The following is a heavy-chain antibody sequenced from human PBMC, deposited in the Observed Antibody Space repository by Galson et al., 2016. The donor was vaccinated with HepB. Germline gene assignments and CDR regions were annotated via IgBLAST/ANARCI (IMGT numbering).Heavy chain of an antibody. CDR3: ARDRRGWGSGSPIDH. J-gene: IGHJ4*02. D-gene: IGHD3-10*01. V-gene: IGHV3-30*03. CDR2: ISFGEDDK. Sequence: SLRLSCAASGFNFNRHGMHWVRQAPGKGLEWVAAISFGEDDKYYGDSVKGRFTLSRDNSKNTVFLQMNDLRAEDTAVYYCARDRRGWGSGSPIDHWGQGTLVTVSS. CDR1: GFNFNRHG.